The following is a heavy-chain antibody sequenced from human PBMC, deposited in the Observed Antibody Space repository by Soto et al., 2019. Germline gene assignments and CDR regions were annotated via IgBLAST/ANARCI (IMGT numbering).Heavy chain of an antibody. J-gene: IGHJ6*02. D-gene: IGHD4-17*01. Sequence: EVQLLESGGDLIKPGGSLRLSCAASGFAFRNHGMTWVRQAPGKGLEWISTIRNDGVDTHYADSVRGRFRISRDNSRDTLDLQMNSLRAEDTAVYYCAKSHTVTTYYYYCMDVWGQGTTVTVSS. CDR1: GFAFRNHG. CDR2: IRNDGVDT. V-gene: IGHV3-23*01. CDR3: AKSHTVTTYYYYCMDV.